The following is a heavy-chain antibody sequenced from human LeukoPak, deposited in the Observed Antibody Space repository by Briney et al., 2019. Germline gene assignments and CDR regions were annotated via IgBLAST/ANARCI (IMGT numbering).Heavy chain of an antibody. CDR2: INPSGGST. Sequence: ASVKVSCKASGYTFTSYYVHWVRQAPGQGLEWMGIINPSGGSTSYAQKFQGRVTMTRDMSTSTVYMELSSLRSEDTAVYYCARDRDCSSTSCYGWFGWFDPWGQGTLVTVSS. J-gene: IGHJ5*02. V-gene: IGHV1-46*01. CDR1: GYTFTSYY. CDR3: ARDRDCSSTSCYGWFGWFDP. D-gene: IGHD2-2*01.